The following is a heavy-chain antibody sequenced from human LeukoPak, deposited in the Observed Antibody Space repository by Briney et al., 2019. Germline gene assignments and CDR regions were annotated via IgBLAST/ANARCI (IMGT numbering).Heavy chain of an antibody. CDR1: GFSFSSYA. CDR2: ISDGGSRT. D-gene: IGHD7-27*01. J-gene: IGHJ4*02. V-gene: IGHV3-23*01. CDR3: AKVQLGIGVDY. Sequence: GWSLTLSCAASGFSFSSYAVSWVRQAPGKGLEWVSGISDGGSRTYYADSVKGRFTISRDDSKNTLYLQMNSLRAEDTAVYYCAKVQLGIGVDYWGQGTLGTVSS.